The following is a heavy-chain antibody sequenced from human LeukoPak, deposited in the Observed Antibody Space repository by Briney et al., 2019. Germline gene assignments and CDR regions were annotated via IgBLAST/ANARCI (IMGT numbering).Heavy chain of an antibody. CDR1: GFTFSSQW. CDR2: IKEDGREN. D-gene: IGHD3/OR15-3a*01. Sequence: GGSLRLSCAASGFTFSSQWISWVRQAPGRGLKGVANIKEDGRENYHVDSVKGRFTISRENVKHSLYLQMNSLRAEDTAVYYCAGGQFFDWLGTFDYWGQGTLVTVSS. V-gene: IGHV3-7*04. CDR3: AGGQFFDWLGTFDY. J-gene: IGHJ4*02.